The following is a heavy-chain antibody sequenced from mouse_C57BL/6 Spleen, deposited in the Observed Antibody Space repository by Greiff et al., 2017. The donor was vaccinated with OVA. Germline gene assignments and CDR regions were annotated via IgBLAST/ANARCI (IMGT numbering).Heavy chain of an antibody. D-gene: IGHD1-1*01. J-gene: IGHJ1*03. CDR3: AVITTVVDYWYFDV. CDR1: GYTFTSYW. V-gene: IGHV1-64*01. Sequence: QVQLQQPGAELVKPGASVKLSCKASGYTFTSYWMHWVKQRPGQGLEWIGMIHPNSGSTNYNEKFKSKATLTVDKSSSTAYMQLSSLTSEDSAVYYCAVITTVVDYWYFDVWGTGTTVTVSS. CDR2: IHPNSGST.